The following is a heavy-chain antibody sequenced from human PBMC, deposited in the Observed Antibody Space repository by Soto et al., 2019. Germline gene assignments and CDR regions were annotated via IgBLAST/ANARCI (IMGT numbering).Heavy chain of an antibody. D-gene: IGHD3-9*01. CDR1: GYTFTSYG. J-gene: IGHJ4*02. CDR2: ISAYNGNT. V-gene: IGHV1-18*01. CDR3: ARDWGRGQFLTNKDY. Sequence: QVQLVQSGAEVRKPGASVKVSCKASGYTFTSYGISWVRQAPGQGLEWLGWISAYNGNTDYAQKLQGRITMTTDTSTSTAYMELRSLRSDDTAVYYCARDWGRGQFLTNKDYWGQGTLVTVSS.